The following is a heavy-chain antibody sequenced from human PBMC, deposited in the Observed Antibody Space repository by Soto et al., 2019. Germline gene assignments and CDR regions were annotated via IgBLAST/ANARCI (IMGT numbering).Heavy chain of an antibody. CDR1: GYSISSGYY. CDR2: IYHSGST. J-gene: IGHJ5*02. V-gene: IGHV4-38-2*01. D-gene: IGHD6-19*01. Sequence: PSETLSLTCAVSGYSISSGYYWGWIRQPPGKGLEWIGSIYHSGSTYYNPSLKSRVTISVDTSKNQFSLKLSSVTAADTAVYYCARGIAVAGTGWFDPWGQGTLVTVS. CDR3: ARGIAVAGTGWFDP.